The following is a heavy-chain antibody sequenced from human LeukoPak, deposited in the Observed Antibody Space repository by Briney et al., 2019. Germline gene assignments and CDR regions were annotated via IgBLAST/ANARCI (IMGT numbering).Heavy chain of an antibody. CDR1: GGSFSGYY. V-gene: IGHV4-34*01. CDR3: ARGVPYCSGGSCYSRQPYYFDS. D-gene: IGHD2-15*01. J-gene: IGHJ4*02. CDR2: INHSGST. Sequence: SEALSLTCAVYGGSFSGYYWSWIRQPPGKGLEWIGEINHSGSTNYNPSLKSRVTISVGTSKNQFSLKLSSVTAADTAVYYCARGVPYCSGGSCYSRQPYYFDSWGQGTLVTVSS.